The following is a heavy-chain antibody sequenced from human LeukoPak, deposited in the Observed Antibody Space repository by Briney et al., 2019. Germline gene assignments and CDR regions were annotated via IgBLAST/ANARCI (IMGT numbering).Heavy chain of an antibody. CDR2: IKQDGSEK. CDR3: AGSDY. V-gene: IGHV3-7*01. Sequence: GGSLRLSCAVSGFTFSSYWMSWVRQAPGKGLEWVANIKQDGSEKYYVDSVKGRFTISRDNAKNSLYLQMNSLRAEDTAVYYCAGSDYWGQGTLVTVSS. CDR1: GFTFSSYW. J-gene: IGHJ4*02.